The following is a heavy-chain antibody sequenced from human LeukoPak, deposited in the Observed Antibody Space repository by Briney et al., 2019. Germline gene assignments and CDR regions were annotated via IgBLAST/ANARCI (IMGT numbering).Heavy chain of an antibody. CDR3: AKDRYYGSGSYSYYFDH. CDR2: ISYDGGNV. V-gene: IGHV3-30*18. CDR1: GFTFSDYG. Sequence: PGGSLRLSCAASGFTFSDYGMHWVRQAPGKGLEWVALISYDGGNVYYRDSVKGRFTISRDNSQNTLYLQMNSLRAEDTAVYYCAKDRYYGSGSYSYYFDHWGQGTLVTVSS. J-gene: IGHJ4*02. D-gene: IGHD3-10*01.